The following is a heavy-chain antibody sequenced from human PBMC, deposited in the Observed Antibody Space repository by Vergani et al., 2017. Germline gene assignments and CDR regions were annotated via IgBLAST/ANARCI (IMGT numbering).Heavy chain of an antibody. CDR2: INHSGST. CDR1: GGSFSGYY. CDR3: SPRWGKSGTYYFDY. Sequence: QVQLQQWGAGLLKPSETLSLTCAVYGGSFSGYYWSWIRQPPGKGLEWIGEINHSGSTNYNPSLKSRVTISVDTSKNQFSLKLSSVTAADTAVYYCSPRWGKSGTYYFDYWGQGTLVTVAS. D-gene: IGHD1-26*01. J-gene: IGHJ4*02. V-gene: IGHV4-34*01.